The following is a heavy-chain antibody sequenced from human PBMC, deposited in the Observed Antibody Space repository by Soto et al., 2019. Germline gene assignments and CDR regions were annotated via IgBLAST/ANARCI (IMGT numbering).Heavy chain of an antibody. CDR2: IFYSGST. J-gene: IGHJ5*01. V-gene: IGHV4-30-4*01. CDR3: ARAEVAVPGSGWFDS. D-gene: IGHD6-19*01. CDR1: GDSITSGDYY. Sequence: SESLSLTCTVSGDSITSGDYYWSWVRQPPGKGLEWIGYIFYSGSTYYKASLKSRVTISLDMSRNQFSLKLTSVTAADTAVYYCARAEVAVPGSGWFDSWRHGTPVTVSS.